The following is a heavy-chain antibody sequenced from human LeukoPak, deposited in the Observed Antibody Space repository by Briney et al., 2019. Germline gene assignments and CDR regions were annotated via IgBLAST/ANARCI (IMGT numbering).Heavy chain of an antibody. CDR3: ARDRLLESIAVAGEIDY. CDR2: ISAYNGNT. CDR1: GYTFTSYG. J-gene: IGHJ4*02. Sequence: ASVKVSCKASGYTFTSYGISWVRRAPGQGLEWMGWISAYNGNTNYAQKLQGRVTMTTDTSTSTAYMELRSLRSDDTAVYYCARDRLLESIAVAGEIDYWGQGTLVTVSS. V-gene: IGHV1-18*01. D-gene: IGHD6-19*01.